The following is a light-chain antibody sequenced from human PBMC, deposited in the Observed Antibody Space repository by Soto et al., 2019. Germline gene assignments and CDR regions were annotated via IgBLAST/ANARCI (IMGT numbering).Light chain of an antibody. CDR3: IQYNSFPLT. Sequence: DIQMTHSPSSLSASVGDRVTITCRASQGITNDLGWYQQKPGEAPKRLIYAASTLQSGVPSRFSGSGSGKEFTPTISNLQPEDSATYYCIQYNSFPLTFGPGTKVEIX. J-gene: IGKJ3*01. V-gene: IGKV1-17*02. CDR1: QGITND. CDR2: AAS.